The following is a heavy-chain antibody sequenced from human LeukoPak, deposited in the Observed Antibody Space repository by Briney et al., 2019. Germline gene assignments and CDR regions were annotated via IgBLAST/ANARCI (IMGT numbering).Heavy chain of an antibody. CDR2: IKQDGSEK. CDR1: GFTFSSYR. V-gene: IGHV3-7*01. Sequence: GGSLRLSCAASGFTFSSYRMSWVRQAPGKGLEWVANIKQDGSEKYYVDSVKGRFTISRDNAKNSLYLQMNSLRAEDTAVYYCARDADFWSGYYPYFDYWGQGTLVTVSS. D-gene: IGHD3-3*01. CDR3: ARDADFWSGYYPYFDY. J-gene: IGHJ4*02.